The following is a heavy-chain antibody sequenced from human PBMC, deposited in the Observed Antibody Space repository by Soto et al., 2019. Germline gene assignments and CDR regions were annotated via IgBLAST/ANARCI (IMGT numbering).Heavy chain of an antibody. V-gene: IGHV1-69*13. CDR2: IIPIFGTA. D-gene: IGHD3-22*01. CDR1: GGTFSSYA. CDR3: ARSTYYYDSSGYYPPDY. Sequence: SVKVSCKASGGTFSSYAISWVRQAPGQGLEWMGGIIPIFGTANYAQKFQGRVTITADESTSTAYMELSSLRSEDTAVYYCARSTYYYDSSGYYPPDYWGQGTLVTVSS. J-gene: IGHJ4*02.